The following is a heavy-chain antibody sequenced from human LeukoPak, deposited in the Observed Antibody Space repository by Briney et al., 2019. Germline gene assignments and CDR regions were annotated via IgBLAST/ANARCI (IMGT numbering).Heavy chain of an antibody. CDR1: GFTFSSYW. D-gene: IGHD5-24*01. CDR2: INSDGSIT. Sequence: PGGSLRLSCAASGFTFSSYWMHWVRQAPGKGLVWISRINSDGSITTYADSVKGRFTISRDNPKNTLYLQMNSLRAEDTAVYYCASPPVDGSRSGGYWGQGTLVTVSS. CDR3: ASPPVDGSRSGGY. J-gene: IGHJ4*02. V-gene: IGHV3-74*01.